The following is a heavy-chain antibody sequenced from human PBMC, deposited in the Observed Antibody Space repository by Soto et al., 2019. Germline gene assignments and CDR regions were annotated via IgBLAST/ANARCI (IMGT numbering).Heavy chain of an antibody. D-gene: IGHD3-10*01. Sequence: EVQLVESGGGLVQPGRSLRLSCAASGFTFDDYAIHWVRQAPGRGLEWVAGISWNGASIVYADSVKGRFTISRDNAKKSLHLQMNSMRSEDTALYYCANLPLYGSGFDCWGQGTLVTVSS. CDR3: ANLPLYGSGFDC. V-gene: IGHV3-9*01. CDR1: GFTFDDYA. CDR2: ISWNGASI. J-gene: IGHJ4*02.